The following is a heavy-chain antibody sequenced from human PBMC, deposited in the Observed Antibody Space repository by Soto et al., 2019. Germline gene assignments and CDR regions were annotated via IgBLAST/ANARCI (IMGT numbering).Heavy chain of an antibody. J-gene: IGHJ6*03. Sequence: PSETLSLTCTVSGGSISSYYWSWIRQPPGKGLEWIGYIYYSGSTNYNPSLKSRVTISVDTSKNQFSLKLSSVTAADTAVYYCARVVNGSGSYYNWALDYYYYMDVWGKGTTVTVSS. CDR2: IYYSGST. CDR1: GGSISSYY. V-gene: IGHV4-59*01. D-gene: IGHD3-10*01. CDR3: ARVVNGSGSYYNWALDYYYYMDV.